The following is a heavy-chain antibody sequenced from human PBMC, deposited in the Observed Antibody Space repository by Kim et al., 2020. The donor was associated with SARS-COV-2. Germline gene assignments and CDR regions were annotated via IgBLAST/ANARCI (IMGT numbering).Heavy chain of an antibody. CDR1: GFTFSSYA. D-gene: IGHD6-19*01. V-gene: IGHV3-23*01. CDR3: AIDSSSGWYSGWHYYYYGMVV. Sequence: GGSLRLSCAASGFTFSSYAMSWVRQAPGKGLEWVSAISGSGGSTYYADSVKGRFTISRDNSKNTLYLQMNSLRAEDTAVYYCAIDSSSGWYSGWHYYYYGMVVWGQGTTVTVSS. J-gene: IGHJ6*02. CDR2: ISGSGGST.